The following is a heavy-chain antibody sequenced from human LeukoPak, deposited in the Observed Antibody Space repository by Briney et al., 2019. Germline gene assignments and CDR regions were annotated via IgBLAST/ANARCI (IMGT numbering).Heavy chain of an antibody. V-gene: IGHV3-53*01. CDR2: IYGGGST. J-gene: IGHJ6*02. CDR3: ARDRGEPWYYYYAMDV. Sequence: PGGSLRLSCAASGFTVNNNYMSWVRQAPGKGLEWVSVIYGGGSTYYADSVKGRFTISRDNSRNTLYLRMNILRDEDTAVYYCARDRGEPWYYYYAMDVWGQGTTVTVSS. CDR1: GFTVNNNY.